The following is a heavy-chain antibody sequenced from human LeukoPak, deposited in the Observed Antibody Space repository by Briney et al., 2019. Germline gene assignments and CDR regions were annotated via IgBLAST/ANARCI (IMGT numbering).Heavy chain of an antibody. Sequence: SQTLSLTCTVSGGSISSGGYYWGWIRQHPGKGLEWIGYIYYSGSTYYNPSLKSRVTISVDTSKNQFSLKLSSVTAADTAVYYCARDWNNWYFDLWGRGTLVTVSS. J-gene: IGHJ2*01. CDR1: GGSISSGGYY. D-gene: IGHD1/OR15-1a*01. CDR3: ARDWNNWYFDL. CDR2: IYYSGST. V-gene: IGHV4-31*03.